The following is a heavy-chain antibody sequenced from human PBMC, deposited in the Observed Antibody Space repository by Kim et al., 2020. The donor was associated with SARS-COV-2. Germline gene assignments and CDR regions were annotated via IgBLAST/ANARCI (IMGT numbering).Heavy chain of an antibody. CDR3: ARDHDFGMDV. J-gene: IGHJ6*02. V-gene: IGHV6-1*01. CDR1: GDSVSTKNAA. Sequence: SQTLSLTCAISGDSVSTKNAAWNWIRQSPSSGLEWLGRTYFRSKWFHDFAVSLKSRITINADTSKNQFSLQVNPVTPEDTAVYYCARDHDFGMDVWGQG. CDR2: TYFRSKWFH.